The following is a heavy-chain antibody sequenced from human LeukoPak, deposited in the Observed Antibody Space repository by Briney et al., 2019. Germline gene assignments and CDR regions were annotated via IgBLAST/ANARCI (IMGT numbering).Heavy chain of an antibody. CDR1: GYSFTDYY. CDR2: INPNGGGT. J-gene: IGHJ4*02. V-gene: IGHV1-2*02. CDR3: ARLPSPIGLPSGSYYNPLFDY. Sequence: ASLTVSCKASGYSFTDYYVHWVRQAPGHGLEWLGWINPNGGGTVYAQKFQGRVTMTSDTSISTAYMELSRLKSDDTAVYYCARLPSPIGLPSGSYYNPLFDYWGQGTLVTVSS. D-gene: IGHD3-10*01.